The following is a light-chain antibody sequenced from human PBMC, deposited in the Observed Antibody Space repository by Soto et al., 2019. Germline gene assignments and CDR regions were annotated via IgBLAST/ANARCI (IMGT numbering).Light chain of an antibody. J-gene: IGKJ1*01. V-gene: IGKV3-20*01. CDR1: QSVSRSY. CDR2: GAS. Sequence: EIVLTQSPGTLSLSPGDRATLSCRASQSVSRSYLGWYQQKPGQAPRLLMYGASIRAAGVPDRFSGSGSGTEFTLTISRLEPEDFTVYYCHHYEPFGQGTTVHIK. CDR3: HHYEP.